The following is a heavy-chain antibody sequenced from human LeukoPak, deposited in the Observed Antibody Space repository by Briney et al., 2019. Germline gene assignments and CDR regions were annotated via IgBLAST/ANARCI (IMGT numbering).Heavy chain of an antibody. Sequence: SETLSLTCTVSGGSISSGSYYWGWIRQPPGKGLEWIGSIYYSGSTYYNPSLKSRVTISVDTSKNQFSLKLSSVTAADTAVYYCARFSRWPELKYFDYWGQGTLVTVSS. V-gene: IGHV4-39*07. D-gene: IGHD5-24*01. CDR2: IYYSGST. CDR1: GGSISSGSYY. J-gene: IGHJ4*02. CDR3: ARFSRWPELKYFDY.